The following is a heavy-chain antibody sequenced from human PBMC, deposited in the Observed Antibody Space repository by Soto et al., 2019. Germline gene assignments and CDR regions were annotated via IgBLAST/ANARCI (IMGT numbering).Heavy chain of an antibody. D-gene: IGHD3-3*01. CDR2: IYHSGST. CDR3: ARDYHFWSGYYSPHGMDV. Sequence: QVQLQESGPGLVKPSGTLSLTCAVSGGSISSSNWWSWVRQPPGKGLEGIGEIYHSGSTNYNPSLKSRVTIPVDNSKNQFYLKLRSVPAADTAVYYCARDYHFWSGYYSPHGMDVWGPGTTVTVSS. CDR1: GGSISSSNW. V-gene: IGHV4-4*02. J-gene: IGHJ6*02.